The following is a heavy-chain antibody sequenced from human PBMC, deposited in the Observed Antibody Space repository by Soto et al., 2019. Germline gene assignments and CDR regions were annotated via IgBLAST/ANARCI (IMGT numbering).Heavy chain of an antibody. CDR1: GGSISSGGYS. D-gene: IGHD3-3*01. Sequence: TLSLTCAVSGGSISSGGYSWSWIRQPPGKGLEWIGYIYHSGSTYYNPSLKSRVTISVDRSKNQFSLKLSSVTAADTAVYFCAGAGNYDVLSGRMYYFDSWGQGTPVTVSS. J-gene: IGHJ4*02. CDR2: IYHSGST. CDR3: AGAGNYDVLSGRMYYFDS. V-gene: IGHV4-30-2*01.